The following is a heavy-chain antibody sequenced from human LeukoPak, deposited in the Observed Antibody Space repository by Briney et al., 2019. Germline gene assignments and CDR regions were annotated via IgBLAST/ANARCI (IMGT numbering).Heavy chain of an antibody. Sequence: SETLSLTCAVYGGSLSGYYWSWIRQPPGKGLEWIGEINHSGSTNYNPSLKSRVTISVDTSKNQFSLKLSSVTAADTAVYYCARQRGTTMVRGVRNTFDYWGQGTLVTVSS. V-gene: IGHV4-34*01. J-gene: IGHJ4*02. CDR1: GGSLSGYY. D-gene: IGHD3-10*01. CDR3: ARQRGTTMVRGVRNTFDY. CDR2: INHSGST.